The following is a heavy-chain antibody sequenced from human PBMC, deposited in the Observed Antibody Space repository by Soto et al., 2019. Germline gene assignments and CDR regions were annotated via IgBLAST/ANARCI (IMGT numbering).Heavy chain of an antibody. CDR1: GFTFSSYA. J-gene: IGHJ3*02. D-gene: IGHD6-13*01. Sequence: VQLLESGGGLVQPGGSLRLSCAASGFTFSSYAMSWVRQAPGKGLEWVSAISGSGGSTYYADSVKGRFTISRDNSKNKLYLQMNSLRAEDTAVYYCAKDLRRIAAAGTGAFDIWGQGTMVTVSS. CDR3: AKDLRRIAAAGTGAFDI. CDR2: ISGSGGST. V-gene: IGHV3-23*01.